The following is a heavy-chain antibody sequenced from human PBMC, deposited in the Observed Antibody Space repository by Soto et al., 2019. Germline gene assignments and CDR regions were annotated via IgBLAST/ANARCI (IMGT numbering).Heavy chain of an antibody. J-gene: IGHJ6*02. D-gene: IGHD3-10*01. CDR1: GFSFSSYG. CDR2: IWYDGSNK. CDR3: APRGGGYGSGSSVDLYYYGMDV. Sequence: PGGSLRLSCAASGFSFSSYGMHWVRQAPGKGLEWVAVIWYDGSNKYYADSVKGRFTISRDNSKNTLYLQMNSLRAEDTAVYYCAPRGGGYGSGSSVDLYYYGMDVWGQGTTVTVSS. V-gene: IGHV3-30*02.